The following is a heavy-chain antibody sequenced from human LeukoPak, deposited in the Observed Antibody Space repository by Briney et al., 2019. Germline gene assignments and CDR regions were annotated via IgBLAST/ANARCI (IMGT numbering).Heavy chain of an antibody. Sequence: ASLKVSCKASGYTFTGYYIHWVRLAPGQGLAWMGRINSNNGVSSYAQRFQGRVTMTRDTSISTAYMELSGLTSDDTAVYYCARRFCTGGSCYPDYWGQGTLVTVSS. CDR3: ARRFCTGGSCYPDY. CDR2: INSNNGVS. J-gene: IGHJ4*02. CDR1: GYTFTGYY. V-gene: IGHV1-2*02. D-gene: IGHD2-15*01.